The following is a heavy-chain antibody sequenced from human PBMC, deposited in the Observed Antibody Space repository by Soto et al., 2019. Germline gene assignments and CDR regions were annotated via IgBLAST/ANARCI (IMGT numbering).Heavy chain of an antibody. CDR2: ISGSGGST. Sequence: GGSLRLSCAASGFTFSSYAMSWVRQAPGKGLEWVSAISGSGGSTYYADSVKGRFTISRDNSKNTLYLQMNSLRAEDTAVYYCAKDTPGNYCSSTSCYVAFDIWGQGTMVTVSS. J-gene: IGHJ3*02. CDR1: GFTFSSYA. D-gene: IGHD2-2*01. CDR3: AKDTPGNYCSSTSCYVAFDI. V-gene: IGHV3-23*01.